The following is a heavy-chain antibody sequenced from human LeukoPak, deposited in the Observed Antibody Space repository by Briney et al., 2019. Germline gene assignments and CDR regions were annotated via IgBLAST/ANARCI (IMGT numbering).Heavy chain of an antibody. CDR1: GGSISSYY. J-gene: IGHJ5*02. Sequence: SETLSLTCTVSGGSISSYYWSWIRQPPGKGLEWIGYIYYSGSTNYNPSLKSRVTISVDTSKNQFSLKLSSVTAADTAVYYCARAIGYCSSTSCVNWFDPWGQGTLVTVSS. D-gene: IGHD2-2*01. CDR3: ARAIGYCSSTSCVNWFDP. V-gene: IGHV4-59*08. CDR2: IYYSGST.